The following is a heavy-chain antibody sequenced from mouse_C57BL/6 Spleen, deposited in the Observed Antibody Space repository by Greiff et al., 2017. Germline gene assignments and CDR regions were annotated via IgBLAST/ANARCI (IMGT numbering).Heavy chain of an antibody. Sequence: VQLQQSGPELVKPGASVKISCKASGYSFTDYNMNWVKQSNGTSLEWIGVINPNYGTTSSNQTFKGKATLTVDPSSSTAYMQLNSLTSEDSAVYYCARGETYGSSPAMDDWGQGTSVTVSS. D-gene: IGHD1-1*01. V-gene: IGHV1-39*01. CDR2: INPNYGTT. J-gene: IGHJ4*01. CDR3: ARGETYGSSPAMDD. CDR1: GYSFTDYN.